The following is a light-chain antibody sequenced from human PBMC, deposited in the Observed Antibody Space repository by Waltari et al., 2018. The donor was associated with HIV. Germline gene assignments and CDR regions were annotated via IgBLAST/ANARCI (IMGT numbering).Light chain of an antibody. V-gene: IGLV3-1*01. CDR3: QAWGSSTSGV. J-gene: IGLJ2*01. CDR1: ELGDKY. Sequence: SYEVTPPPSVAVSPGQTASIPCSGYELGDKYTCWYQQKPGQSPLLVIYQDNKRPSGIPERFSASSSGHTATLTISGTLPMDEADYYCQAWGSSTSGVFGRGTRLTVL. CDR2: QDN.